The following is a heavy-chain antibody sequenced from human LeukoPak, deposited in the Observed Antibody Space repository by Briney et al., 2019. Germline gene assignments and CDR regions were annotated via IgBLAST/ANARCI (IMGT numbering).Heavy chain of an antibody. CDR2: ISAYNGNT. Sequence: ASVKVSCKASGYTFTSYGISWVRQAPGQGLEWMGWISAYNGNTNYAQKFQGRVTMTTDTSTSTAYMELRSLRSDDTAVYYCARGGWGTTIFGNGMDVWGQGTTVTVSS. V-gene: IGHV1-18*01. D-gene: IGHD3-3*01. CDR3: ARGGWGTTIFGNGMDV. CDR1: GYTFTSYG. J-gene: IGHJ6*02.